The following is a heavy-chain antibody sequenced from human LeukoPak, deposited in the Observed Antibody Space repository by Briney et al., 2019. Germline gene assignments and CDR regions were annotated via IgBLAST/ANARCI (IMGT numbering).Heavy chain of an antibody. D-gene: IGHD3-10*01. Sequence: GGSLRLSCAASGFTFSSYSMNWVRQAPGKGLEWVSSISSSSSYIYYADSVKGRFTISRDNAKNSLYLQMNSLRAEDTAVYYCARVIYGGPGVFDYWGQGTLVTVSS. J-gene: IGHJ4*02. V-gene: IGHV3-21*04. CDR1: GFTFSSYS. CDR2: ISSSSSYI. CDR3: ARVIYGGPGVFDY.